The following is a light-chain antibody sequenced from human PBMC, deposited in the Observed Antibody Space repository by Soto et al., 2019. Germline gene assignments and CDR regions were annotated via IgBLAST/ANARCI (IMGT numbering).Light chain of an antibody. CDR3: HQRSNWPPFT. J-gene: IGKJ4*01. CDR2: DAS. Sequence: EIVVTQSPATLSLSPGERATLSCRASQSISNFLAWYQQKPGQAPRLLIYDASKRATDIPDRFIGSGSGTDFTLTISSLEPEDFAVYYCHQRSNWPPFTFGGGTKVDIK. V-gene: IGKV3-11*01. CDR1: QSISNF.